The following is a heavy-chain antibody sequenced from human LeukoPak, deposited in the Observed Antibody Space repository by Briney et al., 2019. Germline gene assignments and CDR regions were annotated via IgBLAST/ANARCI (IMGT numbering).Heavy chain of an antibody. D-gene: IGHD3-16*02. CDR3: ARDRSYDYVWGSYRPPLDY. V-gene: IGHV1-2*02. J-gene: IGHJ4*02. CDR2: INPNSGGT. Sequence: GASVTVSCTASGYTFTGYYMHWVRQAPGQGLEWMGWINPNSGGTKYAQKFQGRVTMTRDTSISTAYMELSRLRSDDTAVYYCARDRSYDYVWGSYRPPLDYWGQGTLVTVSS. CDR1: GYTFTGYY.